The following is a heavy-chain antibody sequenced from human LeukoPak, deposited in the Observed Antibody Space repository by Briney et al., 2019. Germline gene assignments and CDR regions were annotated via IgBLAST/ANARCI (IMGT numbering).Heavy chain of an antibody. D-gene: IGHD4-17*01. CDR2: IYWNDDK. V-gene: IGHV2-5*01. J-gene: IGHJ4*02. CDR1: GFSLSTSGVG. Sequence: KESGPTLVKPTQTLTLTCTFSGFSLSTSGVGVGWIRQPPGKALEWLALIYWNDDKRYSPSLKSRLTITKDTSKNQVVLTMTNMDPVDTATYYCAHRGYYGDYQGYGFDYWGQGTLVTVSS. CDR3: AHRGYYGDYQGYGFDY.